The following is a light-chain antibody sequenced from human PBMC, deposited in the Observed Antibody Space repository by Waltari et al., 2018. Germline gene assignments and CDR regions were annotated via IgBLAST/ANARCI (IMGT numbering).Light chain of an antibody. Sequence: EIVMTQSPATLSVSPGERATLPCRASQSVSSNLAWYQHKPGQAPRLLIYGASTRATGFPARFSGSGSGTEFTLTISSLQSEDFAVYYCQQYNNWPRRTFAQGTKVEIK. CDR1: QSVSSN. V-gene: IGKV3-15*01. CDR2: GAS. CDR3: QQYNNWPRRT. J-gene: IGKJ2*01.